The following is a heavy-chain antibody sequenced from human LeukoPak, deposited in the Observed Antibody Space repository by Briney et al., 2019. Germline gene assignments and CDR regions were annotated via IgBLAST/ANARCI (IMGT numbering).Heavy chain of an antibody. V-gene: IGHV3-23*01. CDR2: ISNDGGGT. CDR1: GFTFSNYG. CDR3: AKGSSGYFADL. Sequence: GGSLRLSCAASGFTFSNYGLIWVRQAPGKGLEWVAAISNDGGGTMYAAFVEGRFTISRDNSKNTLFLQMNSPRAEDTALYYCAKGSSGYFADLWGQGTLVTVSS. J-gene: IGHJ5*02. D-gene: IGHD3-22*01.